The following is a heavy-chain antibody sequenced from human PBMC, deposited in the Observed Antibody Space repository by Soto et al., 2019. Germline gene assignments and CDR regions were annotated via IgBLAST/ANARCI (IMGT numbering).Heavy chain of an antibody. Sequence: GSLRLSCAASGFTFSSYAMTWVRQSPGEGLEWVSSIGSHAGGTYYADSVKGRFAISRDNSKNMLYLQMNSLRVEDTAVYYCAGLDYSSSRYWGRGTLVTVSS. CDR1: GFTFSSYA. CDR3: AGLDYSSSRY. D-gene: IGHD6-13*01. CDR2: IGSHAGGT. V-gene: IGHV3-23*01. J-gene: IGHJ4*02.